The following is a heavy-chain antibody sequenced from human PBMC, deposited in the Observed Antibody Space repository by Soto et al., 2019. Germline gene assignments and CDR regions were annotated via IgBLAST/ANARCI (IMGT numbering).Heavy chain of an antibody. Sequence: GGSLRLFCAASGFTFSNYDMHWVRQDPGEGLEWVSGIGAASDTYYPVSVQGRFTVSRDNAKKSLYLQMNSLRAGDTAVYYCARGVRGPGDYYYGMDVWGQGTTVTGSS. J-gene: IGHJ6*02. CDR3: ARGVRGPGDYYYGMDV. D-gene: IGHD1-1*01. CDR2: IGAASDT. CDR1: GFTFSNYD. V-gene: IGHV3-13*01.